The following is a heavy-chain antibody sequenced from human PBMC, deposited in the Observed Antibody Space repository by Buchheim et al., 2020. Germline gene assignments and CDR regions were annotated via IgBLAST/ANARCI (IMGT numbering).Heavy chain of an antibody. CDR2: MNPNSGNT. CDR3: ARGQALYYYDSSGYYYGDFDY. D-gene: IGHD3-22*01. Sequence: QVQLVQSGAEVKKPGASVKVSCKASGYTFTSYDINWVRQATGQGLEWMGWMNPNSGNTGYAQKFQGRVTMTRNTSISTADMELSSLRSEDTAVYYCARGQALYYYDSSGYYYGDFDYWGQGTL. CDR1: GYTFTSYD. J-gene: IGHJ4*02. V-gene: IGHV1-8*01.